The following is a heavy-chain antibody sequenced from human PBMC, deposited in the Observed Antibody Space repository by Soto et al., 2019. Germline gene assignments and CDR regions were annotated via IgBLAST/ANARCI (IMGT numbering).Heavy chain of an antibody. CDR3: ARGYCSGGSCTYFDY. J-gene: IGHJ4*02. CDR1: GFTFSSYA. Sequence: LRLSCAASGFTFSSYAMHWVRQAPGKGLEWVAVISYDGSNKYYAGSVKGRFTISRDNSKNTLYLQMNSLRAEDTAVYYCARGYCSGGSCTYFDYWGQGTLVTVSS. D-gene: IGHD2-15*01. CDR2: ISYDGSNK. V-gene: IGHV3-30-3*01.